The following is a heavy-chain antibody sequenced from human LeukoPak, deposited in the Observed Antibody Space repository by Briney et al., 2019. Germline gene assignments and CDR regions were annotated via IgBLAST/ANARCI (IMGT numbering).Heavy chain of an antibody. CDR1: GFTVTSNY. CDR3: ARVISSWYLIDF. J-gene: IGHJ4*02. D-gene: IGHD6-13*01. V-gene: IGHV3-53*01. Sequence: GRSLRPSCAPSGFTVTSNYISCVRPPPRKVMEWVSVIYSVGSTYYADSGKDQFTISRDNPKNTLDLQMNSPRAEDTAVYYCARVISSWYLIDFWGQGPRITVSS. CDR2: IYSVGST.